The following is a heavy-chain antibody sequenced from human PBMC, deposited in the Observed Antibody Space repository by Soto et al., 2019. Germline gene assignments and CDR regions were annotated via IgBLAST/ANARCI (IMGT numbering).Heavy chain of an antibody. CDR1: GGSFSGHD. D-gene: IGHD3-22*01. Sequence: SSQTVSLACAVCGGSFSGHDCSWIRHPPWKWLEWIGEINHSGITNYNPALKSRVTISVDTSKNQFSLKLSSVTAANRAVYYCGLGRYDYDSSGYERGASGLYYDDTMDVWGQGTQVAVSS. V-gene: IGHV4-34*01. J-gene: IGHJ6*02. CDR3: GLGRYDYDSSGYERGASGLYYDDTMDV. CDR2: INHSGIT.